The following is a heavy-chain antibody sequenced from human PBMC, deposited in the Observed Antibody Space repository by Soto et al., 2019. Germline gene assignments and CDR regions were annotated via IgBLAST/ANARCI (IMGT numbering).Heavy chain of an antibody. V-gene: IGHV1-2*04. J-gene: IGHJ6*02. CDR2: INPNSGGT. D-gene: IGHD3-10*01. CDR1: GYTFTGYY. Sequence: SSVKVSCKASGYTFTGYYMHWVRQAPGQGLEWMGWINPNSGGTNYAQKFRGWVTMTRDTSSSTAYMELSRLRSDDTAVYYCARYYGGYGMDAWGQGTTVSVSS. CDR3: ARYYGGYGMDA.